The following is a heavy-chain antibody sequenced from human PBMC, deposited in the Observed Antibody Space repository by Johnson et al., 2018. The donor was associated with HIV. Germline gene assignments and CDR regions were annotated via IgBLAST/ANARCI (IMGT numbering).Heavy chain of an antibody. Sequence: QVQLVESGGSLVKPGGSMRLSCAASGFTFTDYYMTWIRQAPGKGLEWVSHISTSGGGIYYADSVKGRFTISRDNARNSLYLQMNSLRAEDTAVYYCARYIMLYWKAFDIWGQGTMVTGSS. J-gene: IGHJ3*02. CDR2: ISTSGGGI. V-gene: IGHV3-11*04. CDR1: GFTFTDYY. CDR3: ARYIMLYWKAFDI. D-gene: IGHD2-8*01.